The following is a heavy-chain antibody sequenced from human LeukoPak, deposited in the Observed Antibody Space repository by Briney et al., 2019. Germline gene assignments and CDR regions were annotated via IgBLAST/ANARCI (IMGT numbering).Heavy chain of an antibody. CDR2: IYPGDSDT. D-gene: IGHD3-10*01. Sequence: GESLKISCKGSEYSFTSYWIGWVRQMPGKGLEWMGIIYPGDSDTRYSPSFQGQVTISADKSISTAYLQWSSLKASDTAMYYCARQLEGYYGSGSYYPHYYYYGMDVWGQGTTVTVSS. J-gene: IGHJ6*02. CDR1: EYSFTSYW. CDR3: ARQLEGYYGSGSYYPHYYYYGMDV. V-gene: IGHV5-51*01.